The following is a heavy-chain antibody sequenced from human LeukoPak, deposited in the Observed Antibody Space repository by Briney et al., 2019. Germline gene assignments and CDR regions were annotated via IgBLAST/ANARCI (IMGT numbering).Heavy chain of an antibody. CDR1: GYSFTSYW. V-gene: IGHV5-51*01. D-gene: IGHD3-10*01. CDR3: ARVPTRAVRGVIRPVYGMDV. J-gene: IGHJ6*02. CDR2: SYPGDSDT. Sequence: GESLKISCKGSGYSFTSYWIGWVRQMPGKGLEWMGISYPGDSDTRYSPSFQGQVTISADKSISTAYLQWSSLKASDTAMYYCARVPTRAVRGVIRPVYGMDVWGQGTTVTVSS.